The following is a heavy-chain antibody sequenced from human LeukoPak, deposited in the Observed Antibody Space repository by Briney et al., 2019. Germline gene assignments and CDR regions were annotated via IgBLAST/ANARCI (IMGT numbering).Heavy chain of an antibody. CDR2: IYYSGST. CDR3: ASGVDGFWFDY. Sequence: PSETLSLTCTVSGGSISSYYWSWIRQPPGKGLEWIGYIYYSGSTNYNPSLKSRVTISVDTSKNQFSLKLSSVTAADAAVYYCASGVDGFWFDYWGQGTLVTVSS. J-gene: IGHJ4*02. D-gene: IGHD2-15*01. CDR1: GGSISSYY. V-gene: IGHV4-59*01.